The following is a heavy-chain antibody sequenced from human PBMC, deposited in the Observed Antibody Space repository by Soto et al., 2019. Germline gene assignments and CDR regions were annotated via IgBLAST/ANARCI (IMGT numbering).Heavy chain of an antibody. V-gene: IGHV4-31*03. D-gene: IGHD3-10*01. CDR2: IYYSGST. CDR3: ARTELFYKGVHWFDP. CDR1: GCSISSGGYY. J-gene: IGHJ5*02. Sequence: QVQLQESGPGLVKPSQTLSLTCTVSGCSISSGGYYWSWIRQHPGKGLEGIGYIYYSGSTYYNPSLKSRVTISVDTSKNQFSLKLSSVTAADTAVYYCARTELFYKGVHWFDPWGQGTLVTVSS.